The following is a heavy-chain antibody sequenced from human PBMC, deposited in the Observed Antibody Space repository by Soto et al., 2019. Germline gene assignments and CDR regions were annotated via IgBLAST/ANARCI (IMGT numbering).Heavy chain of an antibody. CDR1: GSTFSSHA. Sequence: EVQLLESGGGLVQPGGSLRLSCAASGSTFSSHAMSWVRQAPGKGLEWVSVISGSGDSTNYADSVKGRFTISRDNSKNTLYLQMNSLRAEDTAVYYCARRGSGSYYDYWGQGPLVTVSS. CDR2: ISGSGDST. CDR3: ARRGSGSYYDY. V-gene: IGHV3-23*01. D-gene: IGHD1-26*01. J-gene: IGHJ4*02.